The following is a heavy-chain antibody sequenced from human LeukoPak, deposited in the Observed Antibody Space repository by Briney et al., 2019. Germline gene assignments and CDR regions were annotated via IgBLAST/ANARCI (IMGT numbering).Heavy chain of an antibody. D-gene: IGHD6-19*01. CDR1: GFTFSSYG. CDR3: AKDXRWLVGGYFDY. J-gene: IGHJ4*02. Sequence: GGSLRPSCAASGFTFSSYGMHWVRQAPGKGLEWVAFIRYDGSNKYYADSVKGRFTISRDNSKNTLYLQMNSLRAEDTAVYYXAKDXRWLVGGYFDYWGQGTLVTVSS. V-gene: IGHV3-30*02. CDR2: IRYDGSNK.